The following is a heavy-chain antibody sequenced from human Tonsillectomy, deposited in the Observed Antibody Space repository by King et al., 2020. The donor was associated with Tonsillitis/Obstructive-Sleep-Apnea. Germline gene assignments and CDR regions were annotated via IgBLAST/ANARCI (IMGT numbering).Heavy chain of an antibody. Sequence: VQLVESGGGLVQPGGSLSLSCAASGFTFSSYAMSWVRQAPGKGLEWVSSISGSGDITYYADSVRGRFTISRDNSKNTLYLQMNSLRAEDTAVCYCAKVRSEVVVAATNYWGQGTLVTVSS. J-gene: IGHJ4*02. CDR3: AKVRSEVVVAATNY. CDR1: GFTFSSYA. V-gene: IGHV3-23*04. D-gene: IGHD2-15*01. CDR2: ISGSGDIT.